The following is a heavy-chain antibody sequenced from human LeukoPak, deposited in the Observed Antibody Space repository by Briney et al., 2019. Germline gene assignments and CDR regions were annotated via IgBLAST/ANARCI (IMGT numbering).Heavy chain of an antibody. D-gene: IGHD2-15*01. J-gene: IGHJ4*02. V-gene: IGHV3-21*04. Sequence: GGSLRLSCAASGFTFSSYSMNWVRQAPGKGLEWVSSISSSSSYIYYADSVKGRFTISRDNAKNSLYLQMNSLRAEDTVVYYCARDLGCSGGSCYGFDYWGQGTLVTVSS. CDR2: ISSSSSYI. CDR3: ARDLGCSGGSCYGFDY. CDR1: GFTFSSYS.